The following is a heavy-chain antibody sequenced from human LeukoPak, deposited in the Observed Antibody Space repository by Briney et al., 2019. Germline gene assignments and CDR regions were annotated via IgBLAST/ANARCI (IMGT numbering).Heavy chain of an antibody. CDR1: XFTFSNYA. Sequence: GSXXLXCXASXFTFSNYAMTWVRQAPGKGLEWVSGISRSGDSTYYADSVKGRFTISRDNSKNTLYLQMNNLRAGDTAVYYCTRTRGCNSTSCYADYWGQGTLVTVSS. D-gene: IGHD2-2*01. V-gene: IGHV3-23*01. CDR2: ISRSGDST. J-gene: IGHJ4*02. CDR3: TRTRGCNSTSCYADY.